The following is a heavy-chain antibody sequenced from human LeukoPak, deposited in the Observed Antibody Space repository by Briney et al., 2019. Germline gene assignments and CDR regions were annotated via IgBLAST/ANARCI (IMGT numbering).Heavy chain of an antibody. CDR3: AGYYYDSSRGFDL. V-gene: IGHV3-20*04. CDR1: GFKFDDYG. CDR2: INWNGAWT. J-gene: IGHJ5*02. Sequence: GGSLRLSCAASGFKFDDYGMSWVRQAPGKGLEWVCDINWNGAWTGYADSVKGRFTISRDNAKNSLHLQMNSLRAEDTALYYCAGYYYDSSRGFDLWGQGTLVTVSA. D-gene: IGHD3-22*01.